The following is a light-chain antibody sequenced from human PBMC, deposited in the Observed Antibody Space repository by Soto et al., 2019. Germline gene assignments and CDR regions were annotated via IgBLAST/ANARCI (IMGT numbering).Light chain of an antibody. CDR3: QHYYKWHRT. J-gene: IGKJ1*01. V-gene: IGKV3-15*01. CDR1: QTVGRN. Sequence: EILMAHSPATLSVSPGERATLSCRSSQTVGRNLAWYQQKPGQAPRLLFYGASTRATDIPARFSGSGSGTEFTLIISSLQSEDFEVYYCQHYYKWHRTFGQGTKVDIK. CDR2: GAS.